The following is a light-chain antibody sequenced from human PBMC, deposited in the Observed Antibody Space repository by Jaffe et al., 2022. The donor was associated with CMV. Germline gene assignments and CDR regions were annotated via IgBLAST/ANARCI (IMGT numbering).Light chain of an antibody. V-gene: IGKV1-33*01. CDR2: GAS. CDR1: QDITDY. Sequence: DIQMTQSPSSLSASVGDRVTITCQASQDITDYLNWYQQKPGEAPKLLIYGASNLQVGVPSRFSGSGSGTHFTFTISSLQPEDVATYYCQQYNNLPPYTFGQGTTVELK. J-gene: IGKJ2*01. CDR3: QQYNNLPPYT.